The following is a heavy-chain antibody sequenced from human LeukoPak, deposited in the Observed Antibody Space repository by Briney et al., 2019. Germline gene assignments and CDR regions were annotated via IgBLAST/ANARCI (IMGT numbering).Heavy chain of an antibody. CDR3: AREIFGSGSYPDY. CDR2: IYHDASHT. V-gene: IGHV3-33*01. D-gene: IGHD3-10*01. CDR1: LFSFTTYA. J-gene: IGHJ4*02. Sequence: GRSLRLSCAASLFSFTTYAMHWVRQAPATGLEWVALIYHDASHTFYTHTLKGRVTISRDNSKNTVYLQMNSLGGEDTAVYYCAREIFGSGSYPDYWGQGTLVTVSS.